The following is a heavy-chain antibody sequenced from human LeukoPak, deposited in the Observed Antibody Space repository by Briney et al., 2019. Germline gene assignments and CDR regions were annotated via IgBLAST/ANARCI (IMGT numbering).Heavy chain of an antibody. CDR1: GFTFSSYA. V-gene: IGHV3-23*01. D-gene: IGHD3-10*01. J-gene: IGHJ4*02. CDR2: ISGSGGST. CDR3: AAAYGSGRVGLDY. Sequence: GGSLRLSCAASGFTFSSYAMSWVRQAPGKGLEWVSAISGSGGSTYYADSVKGRFTISRDNSKNTLYLQMNSLRAEDTAVYYCAAAYGSGRVGLDYWGQGTLVTVSS.